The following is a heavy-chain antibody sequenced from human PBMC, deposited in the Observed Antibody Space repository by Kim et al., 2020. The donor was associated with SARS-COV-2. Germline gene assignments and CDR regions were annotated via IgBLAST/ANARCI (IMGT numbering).Heavy chain of an antibody. CDR1: GFTSSTYW. V-gene: IGHV3-74*01. J-gene: IGHJ6*02. CDR3: ARGVFRSGFDI. D-gene: IGHD2-8*01. CDR2: INPDGKIT. Sequence: GGSLRLSCAASGFTSSTYWINCVRQGPGKGLEWVSRINPDGKITHYADSVKGRFTMSRDSAENTLYLQMKSLSAEDTAVYYCARGVFRSGFDIWGQGTTVSVSS.